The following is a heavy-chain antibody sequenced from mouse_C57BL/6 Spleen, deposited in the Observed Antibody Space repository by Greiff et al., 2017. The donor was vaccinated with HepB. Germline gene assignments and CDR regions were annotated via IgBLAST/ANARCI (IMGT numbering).Heavy chain of an antibody. CDR1: GYAFTNYL. CDR2: INPGSGGT. Sequence: QVQLKQSGAELVRPGTSVKVSCKASGYAFTNYLIEWVKQRPGQGLEWIGVINPGSGGTNYNEKFKGKATLTADKSSSTAYMQLSSLTSEDSAVYFCARGLYYYGSSPYWYFDVWGTGTTVTVSS. V-gene: IGHV1-54*01. D-gene: IGHD1-1*01. J-gene: IGHJ1*03. CDR3: ARGLYYYGSSPYWYFDV.